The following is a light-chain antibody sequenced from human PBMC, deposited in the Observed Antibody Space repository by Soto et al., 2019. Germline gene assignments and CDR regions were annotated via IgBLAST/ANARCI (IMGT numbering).Light chain of an antibody. CDR3: QQYYSYPQT. CDR2: AAS. V-gene: IGKV1-8*01. CDR1: HGISSY. Sequence: AIRMTHSPASLSASQGDRVTITCRASHGISSYLAWYQQKPGKAPKLLIYAASTLQSGVPSRFSGSGSGTDFTLTISCLQSEDFATYYCQQYYSYPQTFGQGTKVDIK. J-gene: IGKJ1*01.